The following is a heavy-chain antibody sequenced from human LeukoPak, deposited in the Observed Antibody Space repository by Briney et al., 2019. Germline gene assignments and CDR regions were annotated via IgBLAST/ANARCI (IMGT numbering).Heavy chain of an antibody. D-gene: IGHD6-13*01. V-gene: IGHV3-74*01. CDR3: ARDYSSSWYYYYYYMDV. Sequence: QPGGSLRLSCAASGFTFSSYWMHWVRQAPGKGLVWVSSINTDGSSTSYADSVKGRFTISRDNAKNTLYLQMNSLRAEDTAVYYCARDYSSSWYYYYYYMDVWGKGTTVTVSS. J-gene: IGHJ6*03. CDR2: INTDGSST. CDR1: GFTFSSYW.